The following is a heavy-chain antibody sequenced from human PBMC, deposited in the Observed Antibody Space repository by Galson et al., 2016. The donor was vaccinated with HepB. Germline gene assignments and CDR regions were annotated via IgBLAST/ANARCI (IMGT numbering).Heavy chain of an antibody. Sequence: SETLSLTCVVSGDSITPNWWSWVRQPPGKGLDWIGEIHHSGTTYFNPYLNSRITISLDKSRNQLSLLLTSVTAADTAVYYCARHVAVSGTRGFDSWGQGILVTGSS. D-gene: IGHD3-3*01. V-gene: IGHV4/OR15-8*02. CDR1: GDSITPNW. CDR3: ARHVAVSGTRGFDS. CDR2: IHHSGTT. J-gene: IGHJ4*01.